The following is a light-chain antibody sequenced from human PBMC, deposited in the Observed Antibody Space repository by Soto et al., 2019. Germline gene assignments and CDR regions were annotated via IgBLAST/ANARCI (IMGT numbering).Light chain of an antibody. CDR1: QSIGSH. Sequence: EIVMTQSPPTLSVSPGERATLSYRASQSIGSHLVWYQQKPGQAPRLLIYDASTRATGIPARFGGSGSGTEFTLTISSLQSEDFAVYYCQQYNNWPRTFGQGTKVEI. V-gene: IGKV3-15*01. J-gene: IGKJ1*01. CDR2: DAS. CDR3: QQYNNWPRT.